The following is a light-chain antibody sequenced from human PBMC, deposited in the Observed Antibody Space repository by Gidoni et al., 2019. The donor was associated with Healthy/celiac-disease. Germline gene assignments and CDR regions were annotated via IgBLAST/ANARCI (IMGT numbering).Light chain of an antibody. CDR3: RQSYSTPPLT. J-gene: IGKJ4*02. V-gene: IGKV1-39*01. CDR2: AAS. CDR1: QSISSY. Sequence: DIQMTQSPSSLSASVGDRVTITCRASQSISSYLNWYQQKPGKAPKLLIYAASSLQSGVPSRFSGSGSWTDFTLTISSLQPEDFATYYCRQSYSTPPLTFGGGTKVEIK.